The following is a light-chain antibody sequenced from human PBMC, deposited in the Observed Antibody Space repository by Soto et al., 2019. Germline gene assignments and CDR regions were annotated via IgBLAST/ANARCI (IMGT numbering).Light chain of an antibody. V-gene: IGKV1-5*03. Sequence: DIPMTQSPSTLSGSVGDRVTITCRASQTISSWLAWYQQKPGKAPKLLIYKASTLKSGVPSRFSGSGSGTEFTLTISSLQPDDFATYYCQQYNGYSTWTFGQGTKVEIK. J-gene: IGKJ1*01. CDR3: QQYNGYSTWT. CDR1: QTISSW. CDR2: KAS.